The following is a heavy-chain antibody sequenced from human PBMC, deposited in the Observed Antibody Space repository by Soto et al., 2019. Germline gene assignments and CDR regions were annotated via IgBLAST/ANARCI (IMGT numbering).Heavy chain of an antibody. D-gene: IGHD3-9*01. CDR2: IYYTGTA. J-gene: IGHJ4*02. CDR1: GGSISSTAHF. Sequence: QVQLQESGPGLVKPSGTLSLTCTVSGGSISSTAHFWVWIRQPPGKGLEWIGSIYYTGTAYYNTSLCIRVTMSVHTSKIRLSVRWPSLTAPDPSVGYSARQVPYDILAQTRLLDNWCQGDRVIVSS. V-gene: IGHV4-39*01. CDR3: ARQVPYDILAQTRLLDN.